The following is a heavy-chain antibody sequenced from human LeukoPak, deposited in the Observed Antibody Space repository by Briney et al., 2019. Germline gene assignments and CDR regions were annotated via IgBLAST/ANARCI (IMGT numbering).Heavy chain of an antibody. Sequence: SETLSPTCAVSGGSISSNSYYWGWIRQPPGKGLEWIRSIYYSGSTYYNPSLKSRVTISVDTSKNQFSLKLSSVTAADTAVYYCATTRYYYNSRSYGAPYYFDYWGQGTLVTVSS. V-gene: IGHV4-39*01. CDR3: ATTRYYYNSRSYGAPYYFDY. CDR1: GGSISSNSYY. J-gene: IGHJ4*02. D-gene: IGHD3-10*01. CDR2: IYYSGST.